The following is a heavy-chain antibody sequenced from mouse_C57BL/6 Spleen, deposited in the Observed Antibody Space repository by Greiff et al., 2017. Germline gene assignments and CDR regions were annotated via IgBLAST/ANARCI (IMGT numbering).Heavy chain of an antibody. CDR3: ARSMDYNWYFDV. Sequence: VQLQQSGPELVKPGDSVKISCKASGYTFTDYNMDWVKQSHGKSLEWIGDINPNNGGTIYNQKFKGKATLTVDKSSSTAYMELRSLTSEDTAVYYCARSMDYNWYFDVWGTGTTGTVSS. CDR2: INPNNGGT. V-gene: IGHV1-18*01. D-gene: IGHD1-1*02. J-gene: IGHJ1*03. CDR1: GYTFTDYN.